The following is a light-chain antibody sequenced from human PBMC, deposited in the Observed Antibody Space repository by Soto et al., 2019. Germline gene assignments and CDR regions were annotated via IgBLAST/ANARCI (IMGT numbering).Light chain of an antibody. CDR3: SSYTSRSTLV. V-gene: IGLV2-8*01. J-gene: IGLJ2*01. Sequence: QSVLTQPPSASGSPGQSVTISCAGTSSDVGGYNYVTWYQQYPGKVPKLMIYEVSERPSGVPDRFSGSKSGNTAFLTVSGLQAEDEADYYCSSYTSRSTLVFGGGTKLTVL. CDR1: SSDVGGYNY. CDR2: EVS.